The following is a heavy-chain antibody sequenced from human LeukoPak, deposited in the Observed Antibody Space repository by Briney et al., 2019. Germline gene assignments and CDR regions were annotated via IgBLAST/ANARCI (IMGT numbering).Heavy chain of an antibody. D-gene: IGHD3-22*01. V-gene: IGHV3-23*01. CDR1: GFTFGSYG. Sequence: GGSLGLSCAASGFTFGSYGMSWVRQAPGKGLEWVSFITPNADRTSYADSVEGRFTISRDNPRNTLYMQMNSLRDEDTAVYYCAIMHGYYDGSGYWVQWGQGTLVTVSS. CDR3: AIMHGYYDGSGYWVQ. J-gene: IGHJ1*01. CDR2: ITPNADRT.